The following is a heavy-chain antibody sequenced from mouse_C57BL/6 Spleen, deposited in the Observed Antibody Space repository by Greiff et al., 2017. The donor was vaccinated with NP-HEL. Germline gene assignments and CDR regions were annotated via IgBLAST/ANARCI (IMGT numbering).Heavy chain of an antibody. CDR3: ARDAPFAY. CDR2: INPSSGYT. V-gene: IGHV1-7*01. Sequence: QVQLKESGAELAKPGASVKLSCKASGYTFTSYWMHWVKQRPGQGLEWIGYINPSSGYTKYNQKFKDKATLTADESSSTAYMQLSSLTYEDSAVYYCARDAPFAYWGQGTLVTVSA. CDR1: GYTFTSYW. J-gene: IGHJ3*01.